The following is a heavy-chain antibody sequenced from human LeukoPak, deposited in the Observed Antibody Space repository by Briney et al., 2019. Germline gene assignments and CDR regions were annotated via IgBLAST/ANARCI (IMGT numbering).Heavy chain of an antibody. CDR1: GASISSYY. CDR3: ARHRYYYDSSGYYYQP. D-gene: IGHD3-22*01. V-gene: IGHV4-59*01. CDR2: IYYSGST. J-gene: IGHJ5*02. Sequence: SETLSLTCTVSGASISSYYWSWIRQPPGKGLEWIGYIYYSGSTNYSPSLKSRVTISVDTSKNQFSLRLSSVTAADTAVYYCARHRYYYDSSGYYYQPWGQGTLVTVPS.